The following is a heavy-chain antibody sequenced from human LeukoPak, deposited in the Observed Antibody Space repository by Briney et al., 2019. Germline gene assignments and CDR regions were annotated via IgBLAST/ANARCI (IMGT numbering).Heavy chain of an antibody. V-gene: IGHV3-23*01. CDR3: ARSNSIVVVPAAMS. J-gene: IGHJ5*02. Sequence: GGSLRLSCAASGFTFSSYAMSWVRQAPGKGLEWVSAISGSGGSTYYADSAKGRFTISRDNSKNTLYLQMNSLRAEDTAVYYCARSNSIVVVPAAMSWGQGTLVTVSS. CDR2: ISGSGGST. D-gene: IGHD2-2*01. CDR1: GFTFSSYA.